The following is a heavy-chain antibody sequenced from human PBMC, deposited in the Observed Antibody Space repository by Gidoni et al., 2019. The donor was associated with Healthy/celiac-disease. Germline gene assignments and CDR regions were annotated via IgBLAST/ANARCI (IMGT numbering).Heavy chain of an antibody. CDR2: IYYSGST. J-gene: IGHJ4*02. V-gene: IGHV4-39*01. Sequence: QLQLQESGPGLVKPSETLSLTCTVYGGSISSSSYYWGWIRPPPGKGLEWIGSIYYSGSTDYIPSLKRRVTISVDTTKNQFSLKLSSGTAADTAVYYCARHSGYVWGSFDYWGQGTLVTVSS. CDR1: GGSISSSSYY. CDR3: ARHSGYVWGSFDY. D-gene: IGHD3-16*01.